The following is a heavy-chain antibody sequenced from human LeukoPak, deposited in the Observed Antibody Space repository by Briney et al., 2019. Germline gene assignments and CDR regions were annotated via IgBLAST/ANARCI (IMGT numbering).Heavy chain of an antibody. CDR2: IYSGGST. J-gene: IGHJ4*02. Sequence: GGSLRLSCAASGFTFSNYYMSWVRQAPGKGLEWVSVIYSGGSTYYADSVKGRFTISRDNAKNSLYLQMNSLRAEDTAVYYCARDPNWNDARSPKSDSDYWGQGTLVTVSS. CDR3: ARDPNWNDARSPKSDSDY. D-gene: IGHD1-1*01. V-gene: IGHV3-53*01. CDR1: GFTFSNYY.